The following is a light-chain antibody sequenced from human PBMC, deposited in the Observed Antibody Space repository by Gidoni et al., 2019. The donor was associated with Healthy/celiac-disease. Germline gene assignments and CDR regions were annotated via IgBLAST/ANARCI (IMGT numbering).Light chain of an antibody. CDR1: QSVLYSSNNKNY. J-gene: IGKJ2*04. Sequence: IVMTQSPDSLAVSLGDRATINCKSSQSVLYSSNNKNYLAWYQQKPGQPPKLLIYWASTRESGVPDRFSGSGSGTDFTLTISSLQAEDVAVYYCQQYYSTPCSFGQGTKLEIK. CDR2: WAS. CDR3: QQYYSTPCS. V-gene: IGKV4-1*01.